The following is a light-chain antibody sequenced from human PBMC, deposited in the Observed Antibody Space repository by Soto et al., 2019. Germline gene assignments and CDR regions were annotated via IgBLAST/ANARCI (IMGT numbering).Light chain of an antibody. CDR1: QSVSSNY. J-gene: IGKJ4*01. V-gene: IGKV3-20*01. Sequence: ETVLTQSPGTLSLSPGERATLSCRASQSVSSNYLAWYQQKPGQAPRLLIYGASSRATGIPDRFSGSGSGTDFTITISRLEPEDFAVYYCQQYGSSPLTFGGGTKVEIK. CDR2: GAS. CDR3: QQYGSSPLT.